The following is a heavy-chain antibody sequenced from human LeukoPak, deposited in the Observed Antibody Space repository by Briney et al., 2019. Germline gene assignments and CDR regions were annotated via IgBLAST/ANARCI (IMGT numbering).Heavy chain of an antibody. V-gene: IGHV1-2*02. CDR1: GYTFTGYY. D-gene: IGHD1-1*01. CDR2: INPNRGGT. Sequence: ASVKVSCKASGYTFTGYYMHWVRQAPGQGLEWMGWINPNRGGTNYPQKFQGRVTLTRDTSITTAYLEVTSLRSDDTAVYYCARDNTGQTPGEYFFDFWGPGTLVTVSS. CDR3: ARDNTGQTPGEYFFDF. J-gene: IGHJ4*02.